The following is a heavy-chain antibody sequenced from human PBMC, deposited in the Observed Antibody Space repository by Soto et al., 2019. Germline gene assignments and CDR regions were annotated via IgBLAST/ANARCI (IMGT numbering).Heavy chain of an antibody. Sequence: QVQLVQSGAEMKKPGASVKVSCKASGYTFTSYAMHWVRQAPEQRLEWMGWINAGNGNTKYSQKFQGRVTITRDTSASTAYMELSSLRSEDTAVYYCARGGGYCSGGSCYPDYYYYMDVWGKGTTVTVSS. J-gene: IGHJ6*03. CDR3: ARGGGYCSGGSCYPDYYYYMDV. CDR2: INAGNGNT. D-gene: IGHD2-15*01. V-gene: IGHV1-3*01. CDR1: GYTFTSYA.